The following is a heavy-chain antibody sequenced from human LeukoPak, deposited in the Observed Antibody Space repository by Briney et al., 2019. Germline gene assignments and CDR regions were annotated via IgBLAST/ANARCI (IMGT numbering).Heavy chain of an antibody. D-gene: IGHD5-18*01. CDR1: GGSISSYY. CDR2: VFNSGGS. CDR3: VRTLGGYTYGPFDY. Sequence: PSETLSLTCTVSGGSISSYYWSWIRQPPGKGLEWIGYVFNSGGSNYNSSLQSRVTMSVDTSKNQFSLKLSSVTAADTAVYYCVRTLGGYTYGPFDYWGQGTLVTVSS. V-gene: IGHV4-59*01. J-gene: IGHJ4*02.